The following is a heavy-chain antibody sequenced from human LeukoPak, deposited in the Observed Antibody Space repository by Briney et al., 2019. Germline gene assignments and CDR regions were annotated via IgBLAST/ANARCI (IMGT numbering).Heavy chain of an antibody. Sequence: ASVKVSCKASGYTFTSYYMHWVRQAPGQGLEWMGIINPSGGSTSYAQKFQGRVTMTRDTSTSTAYMELSSLRSEDTAVYYCARGHSSGWYGEGYFDYWGQGTLVTVSS. CDR2: INPSGGST. D-gene: IGHD6-19*01. J-gene: IGHJ4*02. CDR1: GYTFTSYY. V-gene: IGHV1-46*01. CDR3: ARGHSSGWYGEGYFDY.